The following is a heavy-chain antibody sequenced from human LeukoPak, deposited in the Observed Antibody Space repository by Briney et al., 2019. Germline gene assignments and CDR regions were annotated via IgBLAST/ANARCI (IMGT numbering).Heavy chain of an antibody. Sequence: GSSVKVSCKASGGTFSNYAISWVRQAPGQGLEWMGGIIPIFGTANYAQKFQGRVTITADEFTSTAYMELSSLRSEDTAVYCCARGWLAETMVVTPYNYWGQGTLVTVSS. CDR3: ARGWLAETMVVTPYNY. CDR1: GGTFSNYA. V-gene: IGHV1-69*01. J-gene: IGHJ4*02. CDR2: IIPIFGTA. D-gene: IGHD4-23*01.